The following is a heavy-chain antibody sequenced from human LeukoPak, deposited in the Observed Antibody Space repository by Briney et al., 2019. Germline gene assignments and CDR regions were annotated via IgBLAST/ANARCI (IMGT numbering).Heavy chain of an antibody. Sequence: GGSLRLSCAASGFIFSSYWMSWVRQAPGKGLEWVANIHPDGDEKYYVDSVKGRSTISRDNAKNSLYLQMNSLRAEDTAVYYCAREITAADWGQGTLVTVSS. CDR1: GFIFSSYW. V-gene: IGHV3-7*01. D-gene: IGHD6-13*01. J-gene: IGHJ4*02. CDR2: IHPDGDEK. CDR3: AREITAAD.